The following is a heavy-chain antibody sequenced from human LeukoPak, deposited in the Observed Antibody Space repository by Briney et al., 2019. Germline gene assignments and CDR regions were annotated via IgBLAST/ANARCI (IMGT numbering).Heavy chain of an antibody. Sequence: SETLSLTCAVYGGSFSGYYWSWIRQPPGKGLEWIGEINHSGSTNYNPSLKSRVTISVDTSKNQFSLKPSSVTAADTAVYYCARAWGPRSYEHPFDYWGQGTLVTVSS. CDR1: GGSFSGYY. CDR3: ARAWGPRSYEHPFDY. D-gene: IGHD3-16*01. V-gene: IGHV4-34*01. CDR2: INHSGST. J-gene: IGHJ4*02.